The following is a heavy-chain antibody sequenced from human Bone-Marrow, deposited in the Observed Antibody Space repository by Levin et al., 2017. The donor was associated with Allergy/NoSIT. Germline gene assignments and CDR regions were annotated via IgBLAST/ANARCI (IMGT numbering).Heavy chain of an antibody. CDR1: GGSISSGDYY. CDR3: ARGRVAYGMDV. D-gene: IGHD5-12*01. Sequence: SETLSLTCTVSGGSISSGDYYWSWIRQPPGKGLEWIGYIYYSGSTYYNPSLKSRVTISVDTSKNQFSLKLSSVTAADTAVYYCARGRVAYGMDVWGQGTTVTVSS. J-gene: IGHJ6*02. V-gene: IGHV4-30-4*01. CDR2: IYYSGST.